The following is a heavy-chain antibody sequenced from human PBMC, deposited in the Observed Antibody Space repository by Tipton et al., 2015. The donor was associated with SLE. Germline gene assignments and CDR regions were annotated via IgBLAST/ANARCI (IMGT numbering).Heavy chain of an antibody. Sequence: TLSLTCTVSGGSISSYYWSWVRQPPGKGLEWIGYIYYSGSTNYNPSLKSLVTISVDTSKNQFSLKLSSVTAADTAVYYCARGGEYSSSYNWFDPWGQGTLVTVSS. CDR1: GGSISSYY. D-gene: IGHD6-6*01. CDR3: ARGGEYSSSYNWFDP. V-gene: IGHV4-59*01. CDR2: IYYSGST. J-gene: IGHJ5*02.